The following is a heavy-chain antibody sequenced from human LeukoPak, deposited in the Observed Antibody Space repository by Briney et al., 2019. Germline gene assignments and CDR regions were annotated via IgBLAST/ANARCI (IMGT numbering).Heavy chain of an antibody. CDR2: IYYSGST. V-gene: IGHV4-39*01. CDR3: ARQLVIVVVPAAMMG. D-gene: IGHD2-2*01. Sequence: SETLSLTCTVSGGSISSSSYYWGWIRQPPGKGLEWIGSIYYSGSTYYNPSLKSRVTISVDTSKNQFSLKLSSVTAADTAVYYCARQLVIVVVPAAMMGWGQGTLVTVSS. CDR1: GGSISSSSYY. J-gene: IGHJ4*02.